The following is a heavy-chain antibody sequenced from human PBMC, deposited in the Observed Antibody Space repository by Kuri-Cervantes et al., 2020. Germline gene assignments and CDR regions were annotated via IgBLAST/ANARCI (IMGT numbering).Heavy chain of an antibody. CDR3: ARPQRYHVGATSPIYFDY. CDR1: GLIFSSYD. CDR2: IGTAGDT. D-gene: IGHD1-26*01. J-gene: IGHJ4*02. Sequence: LSLTCAASGLIFSSYDMHWVRQATGKGLEWVSAIGTAGDTYYPGSVKGRFTISRDNAKNSLYLQMNSLRDEDTAVYYCARPQRYHVGATSPIYFDYWGQGTRGT. V-gene: IGHV3-13*01.